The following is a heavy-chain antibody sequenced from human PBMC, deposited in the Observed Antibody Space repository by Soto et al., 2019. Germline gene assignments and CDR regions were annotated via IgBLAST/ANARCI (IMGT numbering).Heavy chain of an antibody. J-gene: IGHJ2*01. CDR3: ARGYYTSWYWFDR. D-gene: IGHD6-13*01. CDR1: GGSVSTVVHY. CDR2: IYDSGSN. V-gene: IGHV4-61*08. Sequence: QVQLQESGPGLVKPSETLSLTCTVSVSGGSVSTVVHYWSWIRQPPGKGLERIGYIYDSGSNNYRPSLQSRGTISVDTSKNQFSLKVTSVTAADTGVYYCARGYYTSWYWFDRWGRGTLVTVSS.